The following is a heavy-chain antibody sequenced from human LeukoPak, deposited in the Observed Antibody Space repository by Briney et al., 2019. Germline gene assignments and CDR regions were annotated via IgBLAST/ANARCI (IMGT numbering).Heavy chain of an antibody. Sequence: SETLSLTCAVYGGSFSGYYWSRIRQPPGKGLEWIGEINHSGSTNYNPSLKSRVTISVDTSKNQFSLKLSSVTAADTAVYYCANDRKTNCSSTSCYTGIDYWGQGTLVTVSS. V-gene: IGHV4-34*01. CDR2: INHSGST. CDR1: GGSFSGYY. D-gene: IGHD2-2*02. J-gene: IGHJ4*02. CDR3: ANDRKTNCSSTSCYTGIDY.